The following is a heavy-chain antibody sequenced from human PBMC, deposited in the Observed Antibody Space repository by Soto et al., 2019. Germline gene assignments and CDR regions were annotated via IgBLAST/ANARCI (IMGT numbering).Heavy chain of an antibody. CDR1: GGSISSYY. CDR3: ARGFILVPAATSDYYYYGMDV. V-gene: IGHV4-59*01. CDR2: IYYGGST. J-gene: IGHJ6*02. Sequence: PSETLSLTCTVSGGSISSYYWSWIRQPPGKGLEWIGYIYYGGSTNYNPSLKSRVTISVDTSKNQFSLKLSSVTAADTAVYYCARGFILVPAATSDYYYYGMDVWGQGTTVTVSS. D-gene: IGHD2-2*01.